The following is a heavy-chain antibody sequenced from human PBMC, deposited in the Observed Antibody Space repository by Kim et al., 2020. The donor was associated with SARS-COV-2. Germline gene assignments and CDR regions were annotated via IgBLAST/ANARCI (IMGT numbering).Heavy chain of an antibody. V-gene: IGHV3-33*01. Sequence: GGSLRLSCAASGFTFSRFGMHWVRQAPGKGLDWVGVIWYDGSKKYYADSVKGRFIISRDDSKNTVYLQMNSLRAEDSAVYYCAREIGGDGYYGGSIDVWG. CDR1: GFTFSRFG. CDR2: IWYDGSKK. D-gene: IGHD2-21*01. J-gene: IGHJ6*01. CDR3: AREIGGDGYYGGSIDV.